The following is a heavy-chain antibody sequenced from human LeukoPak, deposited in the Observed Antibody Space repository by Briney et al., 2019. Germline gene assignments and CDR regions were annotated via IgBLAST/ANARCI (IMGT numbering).Heavy chain of an antibody. V-gene: IGHV4-39*01. J-gene: IGHJ4*02. CDR3: ARRALAVAGHDY. CDR2: IYYSGST. Sequence: SETLSLTCTVSGGSISSYYWGWIRQPPGKGLEWIGSIYYSGSTYYNPSLKSRVTISVDTSKNQFSLKLSSVTAADTAVYYCARRALAVAGHDYWGQGTLVTVSS. CDR1: GGSISSYY. D-gene: IGHD6-19*01.